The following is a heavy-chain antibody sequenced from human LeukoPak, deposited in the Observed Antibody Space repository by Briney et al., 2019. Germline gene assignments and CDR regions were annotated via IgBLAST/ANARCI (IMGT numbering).Heavy chain of an antibody. J-gene: IGHJ5*02. CDR3: ARGRGSSGWVRRFDP. CDR1: GGSFSGYY. V-gene: IGHV4-34*01. CDR2: INHSGST. D-gene: IGHD6-19*01. Sequence: SETLSLTCAVCGGSFSGYYWSWIREPPGKGREWIGEINHSGSTNYNPSLKSRVTISVDSSKNQFFLELSSMTDAAAAVYCCARGRGSSGWVRRFDPWGQGTLVTVSS.